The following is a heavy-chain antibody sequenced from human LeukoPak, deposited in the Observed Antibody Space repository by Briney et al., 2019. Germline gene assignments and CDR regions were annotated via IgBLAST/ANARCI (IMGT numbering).Heavy chain of an antibody. CDR1: GFTFSTYS. V-gene: IGHV3-7*01. CDR3: ARDYDFWSGPLLFDY. J-gene: IGHJ4*02. CDR2: IKQDGSEK. Sequence: GGPLRLSCAASGFTFSTYSMSWVRQAPGKGLEWVANIKQDGSEKYYVDSVKGRFTISRDNAKNSLYLQMNSLRAEDTAVYYCARDYDFWSGPLLFDYWGQGTLVTVSS. D-gene: IGHD3-3*01.